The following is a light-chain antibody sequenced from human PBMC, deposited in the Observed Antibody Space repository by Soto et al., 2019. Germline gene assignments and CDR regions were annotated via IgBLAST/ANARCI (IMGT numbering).Light chain of an antibody. CDR1: QGISSY. J-gene: IGKJ3*01. CDR3: QQLNIYPLT. Sequence: IQLAQSPSSLSASVGDRVTITCRASQGISSYLAWYQQKPGKAPKLLIYAASTLQSGVPSRFSGSGSGTEFTLTINSLQPEDFATYYCQQLNIYPLTFGPGTKVDIK. CDR2: AAS. V-gene: IGKV1-9*01.